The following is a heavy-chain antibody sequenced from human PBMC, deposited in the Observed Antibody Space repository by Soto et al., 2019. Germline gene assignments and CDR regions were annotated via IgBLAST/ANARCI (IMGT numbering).Heavy chain of an antibody. CDR1: GGSFSGYY. CDR3: ASITRLSWGYYFDY. V-gene: IGHV4-34*01. CDR2: INHSGST. J-gene: IGHJ4*02. Sequence: PSETLSLTCAVYGGSFSGYYWSWIRQPPGKGLEWIGEINHSGSTNYNPPLKGRVTISVDTSKNQFSLKLSSVTAADTAVYYCASITRLSWGYYFDYWGQGTLVTVSS. D-gene: IGHD1-20*01.